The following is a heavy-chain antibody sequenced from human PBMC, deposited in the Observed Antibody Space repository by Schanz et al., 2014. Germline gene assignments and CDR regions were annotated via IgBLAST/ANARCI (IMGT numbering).Heavy chain of an antibody. V-gene: IGHV4-4*02. D-gene: IGHD2-2*01. J-gene: IGHJ4*02. CDR1: GASISSNNW. CDR3: ARDERDLPRSLFVF. CDR2: IFHTGST. Sequence: QVQLQESGPGLLKPSGTLSLTCAVSGASISSNNWWTWVRQSPGKGLDWIGEIFHTGSTKYNPSLKSRVTVSVDKPKSQFSLTLNAVTAADTAVYYCARDERDLPRSLFVFWGQGTLVTVSS.